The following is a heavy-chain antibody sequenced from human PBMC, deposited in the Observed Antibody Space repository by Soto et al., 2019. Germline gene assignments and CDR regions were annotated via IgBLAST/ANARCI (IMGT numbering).Heavy chain of an antibody. CDR3: ASVTFGGVVLAH. D-gene: IGHD3-16*01. CDR2: IYFNGNT. Sequence: SETLSLTCTVSAASFSKYYWTWIQQPPGKGLEWIGYIYFNGNTNYNPSLKRRVTISVDTSKKQISLNLTSVTDADTAVYFCASVTFGGVVLAHWGQGTLVTVSS. J-gene: IGHJ4*02. V-gene: IGHV4-59*13. CDR1: AASFSKYY.